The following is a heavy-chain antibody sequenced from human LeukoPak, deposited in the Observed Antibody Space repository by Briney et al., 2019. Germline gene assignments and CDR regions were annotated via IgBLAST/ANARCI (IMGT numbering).Heavy chain of an antibody. D-gene: IGHD1-26*01. V-gene: IGHV4-39*01. CDR3: ARHLRTLWWEPQPPEN. CDR1: GGSIRSSRYY. CDR2: IYYSGST. J-gene: IGHJ4*02. Sequence: PSETLSLTCTVSGGSIRSSRYYWGWIRQPPGKGLEWIASIYYSGSTYYNPSLKSRVTISVDTSKNQFSLKLSSVTAADTAVYYCARHLRTLWWEPQPPENWGQGTLVTVSS.